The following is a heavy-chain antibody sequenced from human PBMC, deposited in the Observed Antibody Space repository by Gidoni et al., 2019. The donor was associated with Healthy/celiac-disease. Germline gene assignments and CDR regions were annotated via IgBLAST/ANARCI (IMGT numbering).Heavy chain of an antibody. J-gene: IGHJ4*02. V-gene: IGHV4-39*01. CDR3: ARLPVGKWGFDY. CDR1: GGSISSSSYY. Sequence: QLQLQESGPGLVKPSETLSLTCTVPGGSISSSSYYWGWIRQPPGKGLEWIGSIYYSGSTYYNPSLKSRVTISVDMSKNQFSLKLSSVTAADTAVYYCARLPVGKWGFDYWGQGTLVTVSS. D-gene: IGHD1-26*01. CDR2: IYYSGST.